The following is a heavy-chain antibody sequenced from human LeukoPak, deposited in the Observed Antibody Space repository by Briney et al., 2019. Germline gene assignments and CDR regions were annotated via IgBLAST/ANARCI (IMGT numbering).Heavy chain of an antibody. CDR3: AREIYGLDY. D-gene: IGHD2/OR15-2a*01. V-gene: IGHV3-48*04. J-gene: IGHJ4*02. CDR2: ISSSSLTI. Sequence: GGSLRLSCAASGFTFSSYTMLWVRQAPGKGLEWVSYISSSSLTIYYADSVKGRFTISRDNAKNSLYLQMNSLRAEDTAVYYCAREIYGLDYWGQGTLVTVSS. CDR1: GFTFSSYT.